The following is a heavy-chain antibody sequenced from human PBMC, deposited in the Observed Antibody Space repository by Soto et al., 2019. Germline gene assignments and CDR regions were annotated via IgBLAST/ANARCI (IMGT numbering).Heavy chain of an antibody. CDR1: GFTFSSYG. V-gene: IGHV3-33*01. CDR3: ARRGRKYYDSSGYYYYGMDV. D-gene: IGHD3-22*01. J-gene: IGHJ6*02. CDR2: IWYDGSNK. Sequence: GWSLRLSCASSGFTFSSYGMHWVRQAPGKGLEWVAVIWYDGSNKYYADSVKGRFTISRDNSKNTLYLQMNSLRAEDTAVYYCARRGRKYYDSSGYYYYGMDVWGQGTTVTVSS.